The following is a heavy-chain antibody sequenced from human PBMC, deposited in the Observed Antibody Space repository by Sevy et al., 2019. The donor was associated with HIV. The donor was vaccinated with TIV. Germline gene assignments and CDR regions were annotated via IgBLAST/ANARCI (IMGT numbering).Heavy chain of an antibody. CDR2: IREDGSDR. Sequence: GGSLRLSCEASGFTFSASWMSWVRQAPGRGPEWVANIREDGSDRVYVDSVKGRFTISRDNAKNSLHLQMNSLGVEDTAVYYCAKVGGARHFDGWGQGTLVTVSS. V-gene: IGHV3-7*03. J-gene: IGHJ4*02. CDR1: GFTFSASW. CDR3: AKVGGARHFDG.